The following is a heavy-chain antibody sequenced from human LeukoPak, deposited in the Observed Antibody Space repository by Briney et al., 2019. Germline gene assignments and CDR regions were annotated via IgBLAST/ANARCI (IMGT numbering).Heavy chain of an antibody. CDR1: GFTFINYW. D-gene: IGHD3-16*02. CDR3: ASRGDLSWFGALRH. J-gene: IGHJ4*02. Sequence: GGSLRLSCIVSGFTFINYWMDWVRQAPGNGLERVAFIKQDGSETYYVDSVKGRFTISRDNAKNSLYLQMNSLRVEDTAVYYCASRGDLSWFGALRHWSKGTLVTVSS. V-gene: IGHV3-7*01. CDR2: IKQDGSET.